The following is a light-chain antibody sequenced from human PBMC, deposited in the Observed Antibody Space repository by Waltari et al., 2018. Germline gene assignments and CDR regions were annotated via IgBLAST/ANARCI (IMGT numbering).Light chain of an antibody. CDR1: SSAVGGYHH. CDR3: SSYTSSSTSRV. J-gene: IGLJ2*01. V-gene: IGLV2-14*01. CDR2: DVS. Sequence: QSALTQPASVSGSPGQSITISCTGTSSAVGGYHHVSWYQQHPGNAPKLMIYDVSKRPSGVSNRFSGSKSGNTASLTISGLQAEDEADYYCSSYTSSSTSRVFGGGTKLTVL.